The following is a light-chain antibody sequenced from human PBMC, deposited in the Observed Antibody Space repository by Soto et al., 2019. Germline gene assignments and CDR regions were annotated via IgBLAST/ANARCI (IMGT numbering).Light chain of an antibody. CDR2: EVI. J-gene: IGLJ3*02. V-gene: IGLV2-14*01. CDR3: SSYTSSSTSV. CDR1: SSDVGGYNY. Sequence: QSALTQPASVSGSPGQSITISCTGTSSDVGGYNYVSWYQQHPGKAPKLMIYEVINRPSGVSNRFSGSKSGNTASRTISGLQAEDAADYYCSSYTSSSTSVFGGGTKLPV.